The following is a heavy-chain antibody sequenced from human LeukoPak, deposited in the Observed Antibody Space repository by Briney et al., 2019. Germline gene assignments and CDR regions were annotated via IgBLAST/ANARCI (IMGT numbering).Heavy chain of an antibody. V-gene: IGHV3-30*04. CDR3: ANTYYAFWSGSF. CDR1: GFTFSSYG. CDR2: ISYDERKK. J-gene: IGHJ4*02. D-gene: IGHD3-3*01. Sequence: GGSLRLSCAASGFTFSSYGIHRVRQAPGKGLEWVTVISYDERKKYYADSVKGRFTISRDNSKNTVSLQMNSLRAEDTAVYYCANTYYAFWSGSFWGQGTLVTVSS.